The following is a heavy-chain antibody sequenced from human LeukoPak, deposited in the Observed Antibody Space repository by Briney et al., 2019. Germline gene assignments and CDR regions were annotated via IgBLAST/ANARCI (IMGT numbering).Heavy chain of an antibody. CDR2: IWYDGSNK. D-gene: IGHD1-14*01. V-gene: IGHV3-33*01. J-gene: IGHJ3*02. CDR1: GFTFSSYG. Sequence: GGSLRLSCAASGFTFSSYGMHWVRQASGKGLEWVAVIWYDGSNKYYADSVKGRFTISRDNSKNTLYLQMNSLRAEDTAVYYCARDLREPNAFDIWGQGTMVTVSS. CDR3: ARDLREPNAFDI.